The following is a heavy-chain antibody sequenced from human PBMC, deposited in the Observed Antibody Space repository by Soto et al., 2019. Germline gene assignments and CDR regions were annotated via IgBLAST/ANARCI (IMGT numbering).Heavy chain of an antibody. CDR1: Y. V-gene: IGHV4-34*01. Sequence: YWSWIRQSPGKGLEWIGEINHSGSTNYNPSLKSRVTISVDTSKNQFSLKLSSVTAADTAVYYCARGWEATFGVVPFPRNYGMDVWGQGTTVTVSS. CDR3: ARGWEATFGVVPFPRNYGMDV. J-gene: IGHJ6*02. D-gene: IGHD3-3*01. CDR2: INHSGST.